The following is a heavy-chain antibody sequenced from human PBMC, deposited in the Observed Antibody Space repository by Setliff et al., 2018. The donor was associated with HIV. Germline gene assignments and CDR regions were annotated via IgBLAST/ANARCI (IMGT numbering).Heavy chain of an antibody. CDR3: AKGSTRYTGSYYFNS. Sequence: PGGSLRLSCAASGFTFSSYGMHWVRQAPGKGLEWLSVISGHTINVYYADSVKGRFTISRDNSKNTLYLQMNSLSAEDTAVYYCAKGSTRYTGSYYFNSWGQGTLVTVSS. J-gene: IGHJ4*02. D-gene: IGHD5-12*01. V-gene: IGHV3-23*01. CDR1: GFTFSSYG. CDR2: ISGHTINV.